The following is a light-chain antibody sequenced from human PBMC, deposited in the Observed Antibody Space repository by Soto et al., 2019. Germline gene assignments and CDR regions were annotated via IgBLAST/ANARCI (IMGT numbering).Light chain of an antibody. V-gene: IGLV2-14*03. Sequence: LTQPAPGSGSPGQSITLPRPGSSGENCLYNFFSLVQKQPGRAPQLIIYEFHNRAPGVFEPLFGLQSWKQGSLNISGLKYEDEADYYCCSYTSSTAYVFGSGTKVXVL. CDR2: EFH. CDR1: SGENCLYNF. CDR3: CSYTSSTAYV. J-gene: IGLJ1*01.